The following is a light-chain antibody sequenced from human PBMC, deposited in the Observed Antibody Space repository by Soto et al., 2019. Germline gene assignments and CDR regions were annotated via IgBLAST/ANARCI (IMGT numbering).Light chain of an antibody. J-gene: IGLJ1*01. CDR2: DAG. CDR1: SSDVAGHNS. V-gene: IGLV2-14*03. CDR3: SSYTSSMTNV. Sequence: QSVLTKPPSGYGSPGQSITTSCLGTSSDVAGHNSVSWYQHHPGKAPKLTFYDAGDRPSGVSYRFSGSKSGNTASLTISGLQAADEADYFCSSYTSSMTNVFGSGTKLTVL.